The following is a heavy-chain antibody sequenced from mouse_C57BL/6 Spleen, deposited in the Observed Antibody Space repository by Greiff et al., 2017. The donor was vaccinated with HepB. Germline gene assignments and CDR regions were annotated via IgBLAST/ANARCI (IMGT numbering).Heavy chain of an antibody. D-gene: IGHD2-4*01. V-gene: IGHV1-59*01. CDR2: IDPPDSYT. Sequence: QVQLQQPGAELVRPGTSVKLSCKASGYTFTSYWMHWVKQRPGQGLEWIGVIDPPDSYTNYNQKFKGKATLTVDTSSSTAYMQLSSLTSEDSAVYYCARWRFYDYLFDYWGQGTTLTVSS. CDR3: ARWRFYDYLFDY. CDR1: GYTFTSYW. J-gene: IGHJ2*01.